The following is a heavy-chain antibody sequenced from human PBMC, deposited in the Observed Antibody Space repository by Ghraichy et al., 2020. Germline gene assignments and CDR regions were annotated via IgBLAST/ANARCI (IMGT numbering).Heavy chain of an antibody. CDR1: GFTFSSYA. D-gene: IGHD5-12*01. V-gene: IGHV3-23*01. CDR3: AKDRVQSIVATIEADAFDI. J-gene: IGHJ3*02. CDR2: ISGSGGST. Sequence: GESLNISCAASGFTFSSYAMSWVRQAPGKGLEWVSAISGSGGSTYYADSVKGRFTISRDNSKNTLYLQMNSLRAEDTAVYYCAKDRVQSIVATIEADAFDIWGQGTMVTVSS.